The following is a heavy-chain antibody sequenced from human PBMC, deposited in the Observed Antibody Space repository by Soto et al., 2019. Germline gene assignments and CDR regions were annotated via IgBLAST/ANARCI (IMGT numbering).Heavy chain of an antibody. J-gene: IGHJ5*02. V-gene: IGHV3-30-3*01. D-gene: IGHD6-19*01. Sequence: QVQLVESGGGVVQPGRSLRLSCAASGFTFSSYAMHWVRQAPGKGLGWVAVISYDGSNKYYADSVKGRFTISRDNSKNTLYLQMNSLRAEDTAVYYCARRRIAVDWFDPWGQGTLVTVSS. CDR2: ISYDGSNK. CDR1: GFTFSSYA. CDR3: ARRRIAVDWFDP.